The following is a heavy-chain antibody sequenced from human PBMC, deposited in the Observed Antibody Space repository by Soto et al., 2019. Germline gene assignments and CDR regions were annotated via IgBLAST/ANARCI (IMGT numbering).Heavy chain of an antibody. CDR3: ARDKRDLRFLEWSYYFDL. V-gene: IGHV3-30-3*01. J-gene: IGHJ4*02. D-gene: IGHD3-3*01. Sequence: PGGSLRLSCAASGFTFSSYAMHWVRQAPGKGLEWVAVISYDGSNKYYADSVKGRFTISRDNSKNTLYLQMNSLGAEDTAVYYCARDKRDLRFLEWSYYFDLWGQGTLVTVSS. CDR2: ISYDGSNK. CDR1: GFTFSSYA.